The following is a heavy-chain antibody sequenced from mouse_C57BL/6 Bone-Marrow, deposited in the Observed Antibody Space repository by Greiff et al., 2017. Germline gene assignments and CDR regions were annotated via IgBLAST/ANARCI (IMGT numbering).Heavy chain of an antibody. J-gene: IGHJ4*01. V-gene: IGHV14-4*01. CDR1: GFNIKDDY. CDR3: TIYSNYDAMDY. CDR2: IDPENGDT. D-gene: IGHD2-5*01. Sequence: DVKLVESGAELVRPGASVKLSCTASGFNIKDDYMHWVKQRPEQGLEWIGWIDPENGDTEYASKFQGKATITADTSSNTAYLQLSSLTSEDTAVYYCTIYSNYDAMDYWGQGTSVTVSS.